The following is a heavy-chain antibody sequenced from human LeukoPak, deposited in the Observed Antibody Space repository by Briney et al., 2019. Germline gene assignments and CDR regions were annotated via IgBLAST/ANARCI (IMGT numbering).Heavy chain of an antibody. V-gene: IGHV3-30*02. Sequence: GGSLRLSCAASGFTFSSYGMHWVRQAPGKGLEWVAFIRYDGSNKFYGDSVKGRFTISRDKSKNTLYLQMDSLRTEDTAVYYCAKSTSHFDSSGYYYLPYCYMDIWAKGTTVTVSS. CDR3: AKSTSHFDSSGYYYLPYCYMDI. D-gene: IGHD3-22*01. J-gene: IGHJ6*03. CDR2: IRYDGSNK. CDR1: GFTFSSYG.